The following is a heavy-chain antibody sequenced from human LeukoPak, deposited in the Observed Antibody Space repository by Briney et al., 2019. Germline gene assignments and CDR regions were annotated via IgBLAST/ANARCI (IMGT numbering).Heavy chain of an antibody. V-gene: IGHV4-39*07. Sequence: SETLSLTCSVSGGSISSSSYYWGWIRQPPGKGLDWIGSVYYSGSTYYNPSLKSRVTISVDTSKNQFSLKLSSVTAADTAVYYCARVVGSYCSGGSCYRFDPWGQGTLVTVSS. CDR1: GGSISSSSYY. CDR3: ARVVGSYCSGGSCYRFDP. D-gene: IGHD2-15*01. CDR2: VYYSGST. J-gene: IGHJ5*02.